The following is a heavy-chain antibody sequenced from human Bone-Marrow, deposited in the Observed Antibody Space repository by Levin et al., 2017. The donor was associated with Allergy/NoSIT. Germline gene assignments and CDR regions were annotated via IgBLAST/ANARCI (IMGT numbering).Heavy chain of an antibody. J-gene: IGHJ3*01. Sequence: GGSLRLSCEGSGDIFSNYWVAWVRHMPGKGLEWMGSIYPTDSDTRYSPSFQGQVTISVDKSISTAYLQWNGLKASDTAMYYCATQAAGPDAFAVWGQGTMVTVPS. CDR1: GDIFSNYW. CDR2: IYPTDSDT. D-gene: IGHD6-19*01. V-gene: IGHV5-51*01. CDR3: ATQAAGPDAFAV.